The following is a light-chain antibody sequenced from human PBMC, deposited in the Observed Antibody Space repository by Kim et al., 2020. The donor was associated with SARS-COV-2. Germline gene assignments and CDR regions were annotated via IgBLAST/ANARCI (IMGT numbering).Light chain of an antibody. Sequence: VAPGKTATITCGGSNIGGKSVHWNQHKPGQAPVLVVYDESDRPSGIPERVSGSNSGNTATLIISRVEAGDEADYSCQVWDSNNVIFGGGTQLTVL. J-gene: IGLJ2*01. CDR2: DES. CDR3: QVWDSNNVI. CDR1: NIGGKS. V-gene: IGLV3-21*03.